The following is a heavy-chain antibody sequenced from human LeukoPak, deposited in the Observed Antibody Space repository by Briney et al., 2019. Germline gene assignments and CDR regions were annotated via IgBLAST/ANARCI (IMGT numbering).Heavy chain of an antibody. D-gene: IGHD5-18*01. J-gene: IGHJ3*02. Sequence: GGSLRLSCAASGFTFSSYSMTWVRQAPGKGLEWVSYISSSSSTIYYADSVKGRFTISKDNAKNSLYLQMNSLRAEDTAVYYCARGYSYGPGIWGQGTMVTVSS. V-gene: IGHV3-48*01. CDR3: ARGYSYGPGI. CDR1: GFTFSSYS. CDR2: ISSSSSTI.